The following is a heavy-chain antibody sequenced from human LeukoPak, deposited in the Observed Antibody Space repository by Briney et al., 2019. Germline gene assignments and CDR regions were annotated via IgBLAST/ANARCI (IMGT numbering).Heavy chain of an antibody. D-gene: IGHD4-17*01. CDR3: AREFYGDYAY. Sequence: SVKVSCKASGGTFSSYAISWVRQAPGQGLEWMGGIIPIFGTANYAQKFQGRVTMTRDTSTSTAYMELSRLRSDDTAVYYCAREFYGDYAYWGQGTLVTVSS. CDR2: IIPIFGTA. V-gene: IGHV1-69*05. J-gene: IGHJ4*02. CDR1: GGTFSSYA.